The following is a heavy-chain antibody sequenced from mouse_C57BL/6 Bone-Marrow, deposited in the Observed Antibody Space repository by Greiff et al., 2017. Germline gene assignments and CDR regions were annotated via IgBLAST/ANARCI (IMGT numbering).Heavy chain of an antibody. Sequence: QVQLKQPGTELVKPGASVKLSCKASGYTFTSYWMHWVKQRPGQGLEWIGNINPSNGGTNYNEKFKSKATLTVDKSSSTAYMQLSSLTSEDSAVYYCARLGGYYVGWYFDVWGTGTTVTVSS. CDR3: ARLGGYYVGWYFDV. CDR1: GYTFTSYW. V-gene: IGHV1-53*01. D-gene: IGHD2-3*01. CDR2: INPSNGGT. J-gene: IGHJ1*03.